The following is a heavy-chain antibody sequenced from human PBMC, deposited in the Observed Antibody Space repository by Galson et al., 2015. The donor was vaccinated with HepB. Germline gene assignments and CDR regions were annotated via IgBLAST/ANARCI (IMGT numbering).Heavy chain of an antibody. D-gene: IGHD1-26*01. Sequence: SLRLSCAASGFTLNNAWMTWVRQTPGKGLEWVGHIKSETDGGTTNYAAPVKGRLTISRDDSKNTVYLQMNSLKTEDTAAYFCAAQERVRADPFDSWGQGTLVTVSS. CDR1: GFTLNNAW. J-gene: IGHJ4*02. CDR2: IKSETDGGTT. V-gene: IGHV3-15*01. CDR3: AAQERVRADPFDS.